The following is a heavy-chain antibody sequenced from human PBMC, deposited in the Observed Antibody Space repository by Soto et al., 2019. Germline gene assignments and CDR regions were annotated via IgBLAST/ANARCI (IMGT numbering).Heavy chain of an antibody. V-gene: IGHV3-23*01. CDR2: ISDSGST. CDR1: GFTFSRYA. CDR3: AKGGEGYCSGTSCLYHMDA. D-gene: IGHD2-15*01. J-gene: IGHJ6*03. Sequence: PGGFLRLSCAASGFTFSRYAMSWVRQAPGKGLEWVSTISDSGSTYYADSVKGRFTISRDISKNTLYVQMSSLRAEDTAVYYCAKGGEGYCSGTSCLYHMDAWGKGTTVTVSS.